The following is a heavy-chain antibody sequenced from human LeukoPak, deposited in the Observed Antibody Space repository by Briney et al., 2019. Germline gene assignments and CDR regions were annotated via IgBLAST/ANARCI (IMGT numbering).Heavy chain of an antibody. CDR2: IHTIET. CDR3: ARRVGYYGSGSPSYNWFDP. Sequence: PSETLSLTCTISGGSISGYFGTWIRQASGKGLEWIGYIHTIETKYNPSLQSRVSMSIDTSKNQFSLKLSSVTAADTAVYYCARRVGYYGSGSPSYNWFDPWGQGTLVTASS. D-gene: IGHD3-10*01. J-gene: IGHJ5*02. CDR1: GGSISGYF. V-gene: IGHV4-4*09.